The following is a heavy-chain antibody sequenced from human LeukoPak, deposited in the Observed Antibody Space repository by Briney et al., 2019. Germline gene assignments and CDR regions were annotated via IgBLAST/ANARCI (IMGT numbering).Heavy chain of an antibody. J-gene: IGHJ4*02. Sequence: GGSLRLSCAASGLTFSSYRMNWVRQAPGKGLEWVSSISSSGNYIYYADSVKGRFTISRDNARNSLYLQMNSLRDEDTAVYYCTRDGLHTAHFDYWGQGTLVTVSS. CDR3: TRDGLHTAHFDY. CDR2: ISSSGNYI. CDR1: GLTFSSYR. V-gene: IGHV3-21*01. D-gene: IGHD5-18*01.